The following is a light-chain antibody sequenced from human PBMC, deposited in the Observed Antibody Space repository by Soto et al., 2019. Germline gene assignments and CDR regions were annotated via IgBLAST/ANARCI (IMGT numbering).Light chain of an antibody. V-gene: IGKV3-20*01. CDR3: QQYGGLPRT. CDR1: QIVTNNY. Sequence: EIVLTQSPGTLSLSPGERATLSCRASQIVTNNYLAWFQQKPGQAPRLLIYGASNRATGIPDRFSGSGSGTDFTLTISRLEPEDFAVYYCQQYGGLPRTFGQGTKVDIK. J-gene: IGKJ1*01. CDR2: GAS.